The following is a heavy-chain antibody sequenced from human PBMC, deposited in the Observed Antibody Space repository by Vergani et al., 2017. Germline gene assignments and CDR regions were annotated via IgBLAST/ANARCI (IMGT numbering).Heavy chain of an antibody. Sequence: QVQLPESGPGLVKPSETLSLTCTISGGSISSYYWSWIRQPPGKGLEWIGYIYYSGSTNYNPSLKSRVTISVDTSKNQFSLKLSSVTAADTAVYYCARTSYWSGYYTVDYWGQGTLVTVSS. V-gene: IGHV4-59*01. CDR2: IYYSGST. J-gene: IGHJ4*02. CDR3: ARTSYWSGYYTVDY. CDR1: GGSISSYY. D-gene: IGHD3-3*01.